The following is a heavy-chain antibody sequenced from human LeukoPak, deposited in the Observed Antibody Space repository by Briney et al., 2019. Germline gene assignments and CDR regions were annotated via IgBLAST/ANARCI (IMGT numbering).Heavy chain of an antibody. Sequence: SETLSLTCTVSGGSISSSGYYWGWIRQPPGKGLEWIGTIYYSGTTYYNPSLKSRVTISVDTSKDHFSLKLNSVTAADTAVYYCARRTGSRLPNWFDPWGQGTLVTVSS. J-gene: IGHJ5*02. V-gene: IGHV4-39*01. CDR2: IYYSGTT. CDR3: ARRTGSRLPNWFDP. D-gene: IGHD3-10*01. CDR1: GGSISSSGYY.